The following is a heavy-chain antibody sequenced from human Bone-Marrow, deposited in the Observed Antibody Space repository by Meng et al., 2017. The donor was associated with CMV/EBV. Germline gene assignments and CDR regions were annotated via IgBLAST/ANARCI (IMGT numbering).Heavy chain of an antibody. CDR2: IYYSGST. Sequence: SETLSLTCPVSGGSISGYHWSWIRQPPGKGLEWIGYIYYSGSTNYNPSLNSRFTISIDTSKSQFSLKVFSVTAADTAVYYCARTSSWYASDFWGQGALVTVSS. J-gene: IGHJ4*02. V-gene: IGHV4-59*01. CDR3: ARTSSWYASDF. CDR1: GGSISGYH. D-gene: IGHD6-13*01.